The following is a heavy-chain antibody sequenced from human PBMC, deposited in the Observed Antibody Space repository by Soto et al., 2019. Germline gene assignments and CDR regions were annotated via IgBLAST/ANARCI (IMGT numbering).Heavy chain of an antibody. CDR3: ARHLEG. V-gene: IGHV3-48*01. CDR1: GFTFSSYS. CDR2: ISSSSSTI. J-gene: IGHJ4*02. Sequence: EVQLVESEGGLVQPGGSLRLSCAASGFTFSSYSMNWVRQAPGNGLEWVSYISSSSSTIYYADSVKGRFTISRDNAKNSLYLQMNSLRAEDTAVYYCARHLEGWGQGTLVTVSS.